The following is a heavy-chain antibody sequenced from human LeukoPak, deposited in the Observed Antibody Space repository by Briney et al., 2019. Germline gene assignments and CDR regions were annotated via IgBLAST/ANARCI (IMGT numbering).Heavy chain of an antibody. V-gene: IGHV1-24*01. CDR3: ATGPSMVPGAFDY. Sequence: ASVKVSCKVSGYTLTELSMHWVRQAPGKVLEWMGGFDPEDGETIYAQKFQGRVTMTEDTSTDTAYMELSSLRSEDTAVYYCATGPSMVPGAFDYWGQGTLVTVSS. D-gene: IGHD3-10*01. J-gene: IGHJ4*02. CDR1: GYTLTELS. CDR2: FDPEDGET.